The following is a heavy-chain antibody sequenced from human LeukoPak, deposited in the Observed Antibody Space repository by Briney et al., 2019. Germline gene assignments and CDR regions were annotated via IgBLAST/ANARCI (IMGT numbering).Heavy chain of an antibody. CDR1: GYSLNELS. D-gene: IGHD6-13*01. V-gene: IGHV7-4-1*02. CDR2: INTNTGNP. CDR3: ARGLRDSSWTSFDY. J-gene: IGHJ4*02. Sequence: ASVKVSCKVSGYSLNELSMHWVRQTPGKGLEWMGWINTNTGNPTYAQGFTGRFVFSLDTSVSTAYLQISSLKAEDTAVYYCARGLRDSSWTSFDYWGQGTLVTVSS.